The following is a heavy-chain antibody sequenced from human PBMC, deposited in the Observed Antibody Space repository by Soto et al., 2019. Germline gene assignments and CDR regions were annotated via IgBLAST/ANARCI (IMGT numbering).Heavy chain of an antibody. D-gene: IGHD3-10*01. V-gene: IGHV4-31*02. CDR3: ARDRDTMVRGVIMGWFDP. CDR2: IYYSGST. CDR1: GGSISSGGYY. J-gene: IGHJ5*02. Sequence: QVQLQESGPGLVKPSQNLSLTWTVSGGSISSGGYYWSWIRQHPGKGREWIRYIYYSGSTYYNPSLKSRITISVDTSKNQFSLKLSSETAADTAVYYCARDRDTMVRGVIMGWFDPWGQGTLVTVSS.